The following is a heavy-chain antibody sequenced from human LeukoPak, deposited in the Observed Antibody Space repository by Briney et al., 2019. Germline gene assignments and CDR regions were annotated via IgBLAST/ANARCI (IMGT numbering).Heavy chain of an antibody. CDR1: GGSISTSNYY. CDR2: IFYSGST. V-gene: IGHV4-39*07. D-gene: IGHD3-9*01. J-gene: IGHJ5*02. Sequence: SETLSLTCTVSGGSISTSNYYWGWLRQPPGTGLEWIGNIFYSGSTYYSPSLKSRVTISVDTSKNQFSLKLSSVTAADTAVYYCARYSYDILTGYPKGWFDPWGQGTLVTVSS. CDR3: ARYSYDILTGYPKGWFDP.